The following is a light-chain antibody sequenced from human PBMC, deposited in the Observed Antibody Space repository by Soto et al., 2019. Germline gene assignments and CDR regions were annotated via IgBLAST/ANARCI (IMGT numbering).Light chain of an antibody. CDR3: QHRSIWPVS. Sequence: EIVLTQSPGTLSLSPWERATLSCRASQSVSNNYLAWYQQKPGQAPRLLIYGASNRATGIPDRFSGSGSGTDFTLTISSREPADFAVYYCQHRSIWPVSFGQGTRLEIK. V-gene: IGKV3D-20*02. CDR1: QSVSNNY. J-gene: IGKJ5*01. CDR2: GAS.